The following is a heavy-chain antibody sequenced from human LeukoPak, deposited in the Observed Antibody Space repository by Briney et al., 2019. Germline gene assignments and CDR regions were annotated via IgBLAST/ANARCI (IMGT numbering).Heavy chain of an antibody. D-gene: IGHD6-13*01. CDR3: ARDIRKAAAAGYYYYYMDV. CDR1: GDSVSSNSAA. CDR2: TYYRSKWYN. Sequence: SQTLSLTCAISGDSVSSNSAAWNWIRQSPSRGLEWLGRTYYRSKWYNDYAVSVKSRITINPDTSKNQFSLQLNSVTPEDTAVYYRARDIRKAAAAGYYYYYMDVWGKGTTVTVSS. J-gene: IGHJ6*03. V-gene: IGHV6-1*01.